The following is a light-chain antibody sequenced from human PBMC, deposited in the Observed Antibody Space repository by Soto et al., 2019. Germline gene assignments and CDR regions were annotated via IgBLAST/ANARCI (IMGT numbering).Light chain of an antibody. V-gene: IGKV3-15*01. J-gene: IGKJ1*01. CDR2: GAS. CDR1: QSIGIN. CDR3: QHDHNWPPWT. Sequence: EIVMTQSPATLSVSPGERATLSCRASQSIGINLAWYQQKPDQAPRLLIYGASTRATGIPARFSGSGSGTEFTLTISSLQSADVAVYYCQHDHNWPPWTFGQGTKVEIK.